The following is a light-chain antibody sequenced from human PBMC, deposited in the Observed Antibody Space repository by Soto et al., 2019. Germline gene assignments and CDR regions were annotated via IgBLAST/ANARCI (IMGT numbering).Light chain of an antibody. CDR3: QQYDNLLRT. Sequence: DIQMTQSPSSLSASVGDRVTITCQASQDISNYLNWYQQKPGKAPKLLTYDASNLETGVPSRFSGSGSGTDFTFTISSLQPEDIATYYCQQYDNLLRTFGGGTKVEIK. CDR1: QDISNY. V-gene: IGKV1-33*01. CDR2: DAS. J-gene: IGKJ4*01.